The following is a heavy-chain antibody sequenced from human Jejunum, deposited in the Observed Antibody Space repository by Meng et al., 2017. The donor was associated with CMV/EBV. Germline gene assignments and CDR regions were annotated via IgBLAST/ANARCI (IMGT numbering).Heavy chain of an antibody. CDR1: GFTFSSYA. CDR3: AKLGIAAAGTVDY. J-gene: IGHJ4*02. Sequence: ASGFTFSSYAMSWVRQAPGKGLEWVSAISGSGGSTYYADSVKGRFTISRDNSKNTLYLQMNSLRAEDTAVCYCAKLGIAAAGTVDYWGQGTLVTVSS. V-gene: IGHV3-23*01. D-gene: IGHD6-13*01. CDR2: ISGSGGST.